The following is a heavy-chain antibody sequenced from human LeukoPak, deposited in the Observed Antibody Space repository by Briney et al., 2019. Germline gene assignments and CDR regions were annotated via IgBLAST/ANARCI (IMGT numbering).Heavy chain of an antibody. CDR1: GFTVSSNY. J-gene: IGHJ3*02. CDR2: IYSGGST. Sequence: GGSLRLSCAASGFTVSSNYMSWVRQAPGKGLEWVSVIYSGGSTYYADSVKGRFTISRDNSKNTLYLQMNSLRAGDTAVYYCAGERSQLPLNAFDIWGQGTMVTVSS. D-gene: IGHD2-2*01. CDR3: AGERSQLPLNAFDI. V-gene: IGHV3-66*01.